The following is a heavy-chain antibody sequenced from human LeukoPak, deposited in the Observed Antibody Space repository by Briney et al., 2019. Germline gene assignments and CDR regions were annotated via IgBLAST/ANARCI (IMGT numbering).Heavy chain of an antibody. CDR3: ARGMTTEPSFDY. Sequence: ASVKVSCKASGGTFSSYAISWVRQAPGQGLEWMGGIIPIFGTANYAQKFQGRATITADESTSTAYMELSSLRSEDTAVYHCARGMTTEPSFDYWGQGTLVTVSS. CDR1: GGTFSSYA. J-gene: IGHJ4*02. CDR2: IIPIFGTA. V-gene: IGHV1-69*13. D-gene: IGHD4-17*01.